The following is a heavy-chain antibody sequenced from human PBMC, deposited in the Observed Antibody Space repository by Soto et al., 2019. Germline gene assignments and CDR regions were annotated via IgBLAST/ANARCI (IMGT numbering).Heavy chain of an antibody. V-gene: IGHV3-48*02. CDR1: GFTFSSYS. Sequence: GGSLRLSCAASGFTFSSYSMNWVRQAPGKGLEWVSYISSSSSTIYYADSVKGRFTISRDNAKNSLYLQMNSLRDEDTAVYYCARTSEGYGRGYSYGPDAFDIWGQGTMVTVSS. CDR2: ISSSSSTI. D-gene: IGHD5-18*01. CDR3: ARTSEGYGRGYSYGPDAFDI. J-gene: IGHJ3*02.